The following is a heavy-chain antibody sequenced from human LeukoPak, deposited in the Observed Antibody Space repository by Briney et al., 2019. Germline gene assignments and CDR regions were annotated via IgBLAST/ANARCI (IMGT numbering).Heavy chain of an antibody. Sequence: SGTLSLTCTVSGGSISSYYWSWIRQPPGKGLEWIGYIYYSGSTNYNPSLKSRVTISVDTSKNQFSLKLSSVTAADTAVYYCAREVTYYYDSSGSFDYWGQGTLVTVSS. CDR2: IYYSGST. D-gene: IGHD3-22*01. CDR3: AREVTYYYDSSGSFDY. V-gene: IGHV4-59*01. J-gene: IGHJ4*02. CDR1: GGSISSYY.